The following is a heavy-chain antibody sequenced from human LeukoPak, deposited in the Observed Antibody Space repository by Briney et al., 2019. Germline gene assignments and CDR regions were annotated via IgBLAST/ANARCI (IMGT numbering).Heavy chain of an antibody. J-gene: IGHJ5*02. CDR3: ARDEGVTTFDP. CDR1: GFTFSSYE. CDR2: ISSSGSTI. V-gene: IGHV3-48*03. Sequence: GGSLRLSCAASGFTFSSYEMNWVRQAPGKGLEWVSYISSSGSTIYYADSVKGRFTISRDSAKNSLYLQMNSLRAEDMAVYYCARDEGVTTFDPWGQGTLVTVSS. D-gene: IGHD3-22*01.